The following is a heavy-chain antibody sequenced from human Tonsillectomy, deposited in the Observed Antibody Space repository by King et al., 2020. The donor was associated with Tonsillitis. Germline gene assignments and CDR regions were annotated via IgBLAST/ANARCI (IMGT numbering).Heavy chain of an antibody. CDR1: GFTFSSYS. Sequence: VQLVESGGGLVQPGGSLRLSCAASGFTFSSYSMNWVRQAPGKGLEWVSYISSSSSTIYYADSVKGRFTISRDNAKNSLYLQMNSLRAEDTAVYYCANVRLSDYWGQGTLVTVSS. CDR2: ISSSSSTI. J-gene: IGHJ4*02. D-gene: IGHD2-8*01. CDR3: ANVRLSDY. V-gene: IGHV3-48*04.